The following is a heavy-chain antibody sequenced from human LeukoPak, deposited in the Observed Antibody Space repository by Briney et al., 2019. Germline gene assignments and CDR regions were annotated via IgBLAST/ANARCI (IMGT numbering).Heavy chain of an antibody. D-gene: IGHD3-22*01. CDR2: IYYSGST. CDR3: ARLIGSYDSSGYFKYNAFDI. CDR1: GGSISSGSYY. V-gene: IGHV4-61*01. J-gene: IGHJ3*02. Sequence: SETLSLTCTVSGGSISSGSYYWSWIRQPPGKGLEWIGYIYYSGSTNYNPSLKSRVTISVDTSKNQFSLKLSSVTAADTAVYYCARLIGSYDSSGYFKYNAFDIWGQGTMVPVSS.